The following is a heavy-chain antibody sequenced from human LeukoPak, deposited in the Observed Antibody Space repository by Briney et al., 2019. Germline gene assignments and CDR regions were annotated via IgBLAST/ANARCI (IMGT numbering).Heavy chain of an antibody. CDR3: GRNLYRTGWKNYLDS. D-gene: IGHD6-19*01. CDR2: IYADGGT. V-gene: IGHV3-53*01. Sequence: GGSLRLSCAASGFSVTTNYMTRVRQAPGKGLEWVSVIYADGGTYYADSVKGRFTMSRDSSRNTLYLQMNNLRVDDTAIYYCGRNLYRTGWKNYLDSWGQGTLVTVSS. CDR1: GFSVTTNY. J-gene: IGHJ4*02.